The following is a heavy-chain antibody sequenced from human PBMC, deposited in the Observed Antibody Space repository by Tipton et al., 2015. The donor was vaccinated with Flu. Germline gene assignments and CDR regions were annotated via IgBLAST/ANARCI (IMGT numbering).Heavy chain of an antibody. CDR2: MNPNSGNT. V-gene: IGHV1-8*01. CDR3: ARGYSSGWDGFGYYSYYGMDV. J-gene: IGHJ6*02. CDR1: GYTFTSYD. D-gene: IGHD6-19*01. Sequence: QLVQSGAEVKKPGASVKVSCKASGYTFTSYDINWVRQATGQGLEWMGWMNPNSGNTGYAQKFQGRVTMTRNTSISTAYMELSSLRSEDTAVYYCARGYSSGWDGFGYYSYYGMDVWGQGTTVTVSS.